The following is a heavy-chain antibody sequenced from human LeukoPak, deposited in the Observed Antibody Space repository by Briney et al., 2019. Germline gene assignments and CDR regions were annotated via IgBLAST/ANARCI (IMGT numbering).Heavy chain of an antibody. CDR2: IYPGDSDT. Sequence: GESLKISCKGSGYTFTTYWIGWVRQLPGKGLEWMGIIYPGDSDTRYSPSSQGQVTISADRSISTAYLQWSSLRASDTAIYYCARREAVAGTEDFLDYWGQGTLVTVSS. CDR1: GYTFTTYW. CDR3: ARREAVAGTEDFLDY. J-gene: IGHJ4*02. V-gene: IGHV5-51*01. D-gene: IGHD6-19*01.